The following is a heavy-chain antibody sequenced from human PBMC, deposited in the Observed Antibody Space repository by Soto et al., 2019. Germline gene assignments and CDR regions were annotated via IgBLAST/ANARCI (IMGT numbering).Heavy chain of an antibody. CDR3: GSVRPSGYVLS. CDR2: VYFSGNT. Sequence: PSETLSPTCTVSGGSLSSHYWTWIRQSPGKGLEWIGYVYFSGNTNYNPSLKSRVTISIDTSKNQFSLRLASVTAADTAFYYCGSVRPSGYVLSWGQGTLVTVSS. J-gene: IGHJ5*02. D-gene: IGHD6-25*01. V-gene: IGHV4-59*11. CDR1: GGSLSSHY.